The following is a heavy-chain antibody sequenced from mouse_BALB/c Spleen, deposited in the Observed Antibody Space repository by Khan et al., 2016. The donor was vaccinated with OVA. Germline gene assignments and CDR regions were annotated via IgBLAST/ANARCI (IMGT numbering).Heavy chain of an antibody. CDR3: AIYCDYDWFAY. CDR1: GYSITSGYS. CDR2: IHYSGST. J-gene: IGHJ3*01. D-gene: IGHD2-4*01. Sequence: EVQLQESGPDLVKPSQSLSLTCTVTGYSITSGYSWHWIRQFPGNKLEWMGYIHYSGSTNYNPSLKSRISITRDTSKNQFFLQLNSVTTEDTAASYCAIYCDYDWFAYWGQGTLVTVSA. V-gene: IGHV3-1*02.